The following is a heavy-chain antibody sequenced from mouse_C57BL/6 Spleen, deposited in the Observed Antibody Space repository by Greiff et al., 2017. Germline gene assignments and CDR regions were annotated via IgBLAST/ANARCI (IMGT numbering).Heavy chain of an antibody. D-gene: IGHD1-1*01. CDR3: AREWGSNLFDY. V-gene: IGHV5-4*01. J-gene: IGHJ2*01. CDR1: GFTFSSYA. CDR2: ISDGGSYT. Sequence: DVMLVESGGGLAKPGGSLKLSCAASGFTFSSYAMSWVRQTPEKRLEWVATISDGGSYTYYPDNVKGRFTISRDNAKNNLYLQMSHLKSEDTAMYYCAREWGSNLFDYWGQGTTLTVSS.